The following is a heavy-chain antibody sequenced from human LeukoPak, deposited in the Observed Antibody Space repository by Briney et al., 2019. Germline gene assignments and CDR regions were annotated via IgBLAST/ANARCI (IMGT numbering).Heavy chain of an antibody. V-gene: IGHV1-3*01. CDR2: INAGNGNT. CDR1: GYTFTGYA. J-gene: IGHJ4*02. D-gene: IGHD3-9*01. Sequence: ASVKVSCKASGYTFTGYAMHWVRQAPGQRLEWMGWINAGNGNTKYSQKFQGRVTITRDTSASTAYMELSSLRSEDTAVYYCARDGIDILTGPLNSWGQGTLVTVSS. CDR3: ARDGIDILTGPLNS.